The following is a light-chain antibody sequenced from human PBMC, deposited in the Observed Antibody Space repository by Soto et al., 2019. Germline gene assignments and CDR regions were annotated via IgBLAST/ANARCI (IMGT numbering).Light chain of an antibody. CDR2: YDI. V-gene: IGLV3-21*04. CDR3: HVWDSSSDHRGVV. J-gene: IGLJ2*01. CDR1: NIGDKS. Sequence: SYELTQPPSVSVTPGKTASITCGGNNIGDKSVHWYQQKPGQAPVLVIYYDIDRPSGIPERFSGSNSGNTATLTINSVEAGDEADYYCHVWDSSSDHRGVVFGGGTKVTVL.